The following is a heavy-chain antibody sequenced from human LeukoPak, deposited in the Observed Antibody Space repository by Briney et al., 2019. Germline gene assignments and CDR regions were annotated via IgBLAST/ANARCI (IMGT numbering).Heavy chain of an antibody. CDR3: AGGGPGGFRVAARRRAFDI. CDR1: GGSISSYY. Sequence: PSETLSLTCTVSGGSISSYYWSWIRQPPGKGLEWIGYIYYSGSTNYNPSLKSRVTISVDTSKNQFSLKLSSVTAADTAVYYCAGGGPGGFRVAARRRAFDIWGQGTMVTVSS. D-gene: IGHD6-6*01. J-gene: IGHJ3*02. V-gene: IGHV4-59*01. CDR2: IYYSGST.